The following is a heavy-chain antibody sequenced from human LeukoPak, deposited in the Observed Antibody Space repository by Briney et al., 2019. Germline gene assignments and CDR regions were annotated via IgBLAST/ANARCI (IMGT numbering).Heavy chain of an antibody. CDR2: IYYSGST. CDR1: GGSISSSSYY. D-gene: IGHD4-17*01. J-gene: IGHJ6*03. Sequence: SETLSLTCTVSGGSISSSSYYWGWIRQPPGKGLEWIGSIYYSGSTYYNPSLKSRVTISVDTSKNQFSLKLSSVTAADTAVYYCARVEATVTALYYYYYYMDVWGKGTTVTVSS. V-gene: IGHV4-39*07. CDR3: ARVEATVTALYYYYYYMDV.